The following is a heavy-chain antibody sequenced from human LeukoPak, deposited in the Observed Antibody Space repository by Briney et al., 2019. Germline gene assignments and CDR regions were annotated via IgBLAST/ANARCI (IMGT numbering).Heavy chain of an antibody. V-gene: IGHV3-23*01. CDR3: AKGGAAAGPGYYYYYYMDV. Sequence: PGGSLRLSCAASGFTFSSCAMSWVRQAPGKGLECVSAISGSGCSTYYADSVKGRFTIPRDISKNTLYLQMNSLRAEDTAVYYCAKGGAAAGPGYYYYYYMDVWGKGTTVTVSS. CDR2: ISGSGCST. J-gene: IGHJ6*03. CDR1: GFTFSSCA. D-gene: IGHD6-13*01.